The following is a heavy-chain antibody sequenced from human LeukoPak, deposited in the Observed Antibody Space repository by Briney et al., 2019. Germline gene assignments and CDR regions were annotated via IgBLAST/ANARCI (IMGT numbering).Heavy chain of an antibody. Sequence: SETLSLTCTVSGGSINSYYWSWIRQPAGQGLEWIGRIYTRGSTNYNPSLKSRVTMSVDTSKNQFSLKLSSVTAADTAVYYCARGRYCSADICSGGDAFDIWGQGTMVSVSS. CDR1: GGSINSYY. J-gene: IGHJ3*02. V-gene: IGHV4-4*07. CDR3: ARGRYCSADICSGGDAFDI. D-gene: IGHD2-15*01. CDR2: IYTRGST.